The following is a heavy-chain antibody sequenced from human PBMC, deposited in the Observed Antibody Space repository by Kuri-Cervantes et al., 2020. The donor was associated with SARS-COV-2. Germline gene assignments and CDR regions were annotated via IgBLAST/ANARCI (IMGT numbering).Heavy chain of an antibody. V-gene: IGHV4-38-2*01. CDR3: ARAYDYAPTNFDY. D-gene: IGHD3-16*01. Sequence: SETLSLTCAVSRYSISSGYYWGWIRQPPGKGLEWIGSIYHSGSTNYNPSLKSRVTISVDTSKNQFSLKLSSVTAADTAVYYCARAYDYAPTNFDYWGQGTLVTVSS. CDR2: IYHSGST. CDR1: RYSISSGYY. J-gene: IGHJ4*02.